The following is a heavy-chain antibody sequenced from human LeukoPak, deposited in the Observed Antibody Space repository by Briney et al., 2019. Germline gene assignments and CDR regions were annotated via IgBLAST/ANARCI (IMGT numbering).Heavy chain of an antibody. CDR3: ARDWYRRGVSPTYYYYYYMDV. D-gene: IGHD3-10*01. Sequence: GASVKVSCKASGGTFSSYAISWVRQAPGQGLEWMGWINPNSGGTNYAQKFQGRVTMTRDTSISTAYMELSRLRSDDTAVYYCARDWYRRGVSPTYYYYYYMDVWGKGTTVTVSS. CDR1: GGTFSSYA. CDR2: INPNSGGT. J-gene: IGHJ6*03. V-gene: IGHV1-2*02.